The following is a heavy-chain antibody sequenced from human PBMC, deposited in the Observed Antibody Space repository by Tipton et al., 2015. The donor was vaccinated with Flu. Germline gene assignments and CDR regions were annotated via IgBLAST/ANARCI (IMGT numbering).Heavy chain of an antibody. CDR3: AKVSTYYYDSSGYFFPDAFDI. D-gene: IGHD3-22*01. CDR2: SYHSGTT. Sequence: GLVKPSETLSLICSVSGGSISSYYWGWVRQPPGKGLQWIGYSYHSGTTNYNPSLQSRVTISVDRSKNQFSLELSSVTAADTAVYYCAKVSTYYYDSSGYFFPDAFDIWGQGKMVTVSS. CDR1: GGSISSYY. V-gene: IGHV4-59*12. J-gene: IGHJ3*02.